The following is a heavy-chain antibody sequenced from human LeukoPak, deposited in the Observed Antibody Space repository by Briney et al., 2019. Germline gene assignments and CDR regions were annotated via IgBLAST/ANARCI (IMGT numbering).Heavy chain of an antibody. CDR1: GFTFSSYA. D-gene: IGHD3-10*01. V-gene: IGHV3-23*01. CDR2: ISGSGGST. Sequence: GGSLRLSCAASGFTFSSYAMSWVRQAPGKGLEWVSAISGSGGSTYYADSVRGRFTISRDNSKNTLYLQMNSLRAEDTAVYYCAKADRGQSRAGGAFDIWGQGTMVTVSS. J-gene: IGHJ3*02. CDR3: AKADRGQSRAGGAFDI.